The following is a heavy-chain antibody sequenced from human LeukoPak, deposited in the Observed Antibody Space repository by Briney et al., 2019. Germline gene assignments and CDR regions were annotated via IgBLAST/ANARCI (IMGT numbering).Heavy chain of an antibody. CDR2: IYSSGST. J-gene: IGHJ5*02. CDR3: ARDSEPRGYSGYDYVGNWFDP. D-gene: IGHD5-12*01. CDR1: GGSISTTTYS. V-gene: IGHV4-61*01. Sequence: SETLSLTCTVSGGSISTTTYSWSWIRQPPEKGLEWIGYIYSSGSTYYNPSLKSRVTISVDTSKNQFSLKLSSVTAADTAVYFCARDSEPRGYSGYDYVGNWFDPWGQGTLVTVSS.